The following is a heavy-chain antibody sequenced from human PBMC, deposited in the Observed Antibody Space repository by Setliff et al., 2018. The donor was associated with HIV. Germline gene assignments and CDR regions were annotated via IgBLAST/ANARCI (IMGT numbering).Heavy chain of an antibody. CDR2: IYSNGGT. CDR3: ARRAVAGQYNWFDP. V-gene: IGHV4-59*08. Sequence: SETLSLTCAVSGVSITSYYWSWIRQSPGKGLEYIGYIYSNGGTNYNPSLKSRVTISVDTSKNQFSLKLSSVTAADTAVYYCARRAVAGQYNWFDPWGQGTLVTVSS. J-gene: IGHJ5*02. CDR1: GVSITSYY. D-gene: IGHD6-19*01.